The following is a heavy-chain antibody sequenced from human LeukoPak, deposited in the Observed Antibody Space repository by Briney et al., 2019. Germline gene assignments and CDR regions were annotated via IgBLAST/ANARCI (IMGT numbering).Heavy chain of an antibody. Sequence: GESLKIFFKGSAYSFTNYWISWVRQMPGKGLEWLGRIDSGDYQTNYSPSFQGHVTISADKSISTAYLQWSSLKASDTAMYYCARHSSVLNSFDSWGQGTLVTVSA. CDR1: AYSFTNYW. CDR3: ARHSSVLNSFDS. D-gene: IGHD3-22*01. J-gene: IGHJ5*01. CDR2: IDSGDYQT. V-gene: IGHV5-10-1*01.